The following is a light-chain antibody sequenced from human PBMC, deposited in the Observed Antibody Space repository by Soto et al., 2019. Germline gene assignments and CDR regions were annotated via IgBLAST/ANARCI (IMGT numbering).Light chain of an antibody. V-gene: IGKV3-15*01. CDR1: ESVSSS. CDR3: QQYKDWPPVT. J-gene: IGKJ3*01. CDR2: GAS. Sequence: EIFLTQSPATLSVSPGERATLSCRASESVSSSLAWYQQKPGQAPRLLIYGASTRATGIPTRFSGSGSGTQFILTISSLHSEDFAVYYCQQYKDWPPVTFGPGTKVDI.